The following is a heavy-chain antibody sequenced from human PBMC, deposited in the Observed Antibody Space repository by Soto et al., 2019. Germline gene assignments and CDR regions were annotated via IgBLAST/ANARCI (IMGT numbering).Heavy chain of an antibody. D-gene: IGHD2-2*01. V-gene: IGHV4-4*07. CDR2: IYIAGKT. J-gene: IGHJ6*02. CDR3: ARLSGVGAGPAAAATSLSFGLDV. CDR1: GGSINSYF. Sequence: SETLSLTCSVSGGSINSYFWSWIRQPAGKGLAWIWRIYIAGKTNYNPSLKSRVTMLIDTARNQLSLNLRSVTAADTAVYYCARLSGVGAGPAAAATSLSFGLDVWGQGTKVTVSS.